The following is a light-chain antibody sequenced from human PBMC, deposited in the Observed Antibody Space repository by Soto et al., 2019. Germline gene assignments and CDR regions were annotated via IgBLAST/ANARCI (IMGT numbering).Light chain of an antibody. V-gene: IGKV3-20*01. CDR2: GAS. CDR3: QQYDDSIT. CDR1: QSVSSRY. Sequence: EIVLTQSPDTLSLSPGESATLSCGASQSVSSRYLAWYQQKPGQAPRLLIYGASNRATGIPDRFSGSGSGTDFTLTITRLEPEDFAVFYCQQYDDSITFGQGTRLEIE. J-gene: IGKJ5*01.